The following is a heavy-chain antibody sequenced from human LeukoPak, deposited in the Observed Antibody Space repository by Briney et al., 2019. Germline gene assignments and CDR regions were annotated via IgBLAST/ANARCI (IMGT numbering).Heavy chain of an antibody. CDR3: AKDRGIVVVGRFDP. J-gene: IGHJ5*02. Sequence: GGSLRLSCAASGFTFSDSAMTWVRQAPGKGLEWVSSISGSGGTACHADSVKGRFTISRDNSKKTLYLQMNNLRAEDTAFYYCAKDRGIVVVGRFDPWGQGTLVTVSS. CDR1: GFTFSDSA. V-gene: IGHV3-23*01. CDR2: ISGSGGTA. D-gene: IGHD2-2*01.